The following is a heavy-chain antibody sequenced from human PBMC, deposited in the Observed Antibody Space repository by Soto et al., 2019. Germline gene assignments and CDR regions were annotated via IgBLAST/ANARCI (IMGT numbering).Heavy chain of an antibody. CDR2: IYYSGST. J-gene: IGHJ5*01. D-gene: IGHD3-3*01. CDR3: ARHWRTGYITVFGVVMGWFDS. Sequence: LSLTCTATGDSITSTDYYWGWIRQPPGKGLEWVASIYYSGSTYHNPSLKSRVTISVDTSKNQFSLKVTSVTAADTAVYYCARHWRTGYITVFGVVMGWFDSWGQGTLVTVSS. V-gene: IGHV4-39*01. CDR1: GDSITSTDYY.